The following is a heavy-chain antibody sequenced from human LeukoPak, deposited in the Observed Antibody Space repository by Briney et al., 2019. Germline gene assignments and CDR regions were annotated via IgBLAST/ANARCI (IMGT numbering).Heavy chain of an antibody. Sequence: ASVKVSCKTSGYTFTTCAVHWVRQAPDKRLKWLGWIHADSGNTKYSQKLQGRVAIARDTSASTIYMELTSLRIEDTAVYFCTIGLAGDWDAFDIWGLGTMVTVSS. CDR1: GYTFTTCA. V-gene: IGHV1-3*01. CDR2: IHADSGNT. D-gene: IGHD6-19*01. J-gene: IGHJ3*02. CDR3: TIGLAGDWDAFDI.